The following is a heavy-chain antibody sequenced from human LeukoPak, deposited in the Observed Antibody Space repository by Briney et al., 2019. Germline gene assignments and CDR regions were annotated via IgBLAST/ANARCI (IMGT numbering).Heavy chain of an antibody. J-gene: IGHJ4*02. CDR1: GFTFSHFW. Sequence: GGSLRLSCAASGFTFSHFWMSWVRQAPGKGLEWVAYIKKTGSETYYVDSVKGRFTITRDNTRNSLFLQMYSLRAEDTAVYYCANNFDYWGQGTLVTVSS. V-gene: IGHV3-7*01. D-gene: IGHD5-24*01. CDR3: ANNFDY. CDR2: IKKTGSET.